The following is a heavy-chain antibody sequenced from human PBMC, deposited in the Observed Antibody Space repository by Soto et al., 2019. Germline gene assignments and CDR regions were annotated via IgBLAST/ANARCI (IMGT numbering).Heavy chain of an antibody. CDR1: GYSFTSYW. J-gene: IGHJ6*02. CDR2: IDPSDSYT. D-gene: IGHD3-16*01. Sequence: PGESLKISCNGSGYSFTSYWISWVRQMPGKGLEWMGRIDPSDSYTNYSPSFQGHVTISADKSISTAYLQWSSLKASDTAMYYCASFMKSDSYYYYGMDVWGQGTTVTVSS. V-gene: IGHV5-10-1*01. CDR3: ASFMKSDSYYYYGMDV.